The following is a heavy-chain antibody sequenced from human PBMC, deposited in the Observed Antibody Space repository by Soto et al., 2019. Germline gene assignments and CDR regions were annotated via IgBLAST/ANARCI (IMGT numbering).Heavy chain of an antibody. D-gene: IGHD2-2*01. CDR3: ARGGYCSSTSCYNNWFDP. Sequence: SVKVSCKASGGGNLRDYRTTWVRRAPGQGLEWMGWIIPKLGTANYAQKFQGRVTITRNASTSSAYMELSSLRSDDTAVYYCARGGYCSSTSCYNNWFDPWGQGTLVTVSS. J-gene: IGHJ5*02. CDR1: GGGNLRDYR. V-gene: IGHV1-69*16. CDR2: IIPKLGTA.